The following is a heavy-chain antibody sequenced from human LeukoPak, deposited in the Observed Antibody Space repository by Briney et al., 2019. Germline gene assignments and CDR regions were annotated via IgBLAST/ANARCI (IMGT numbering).Heavy chain of an antibody. CDR3: ARERRTNTGAQTANYYYGMDV. Sequence: ASVKVSCKASGYTFTGYYMHWVRQAPGQGLEWMGRIIPILGIANYAQKFQGRVTITADKSTSTAYMELSSLRSEDTAVYYCARERRTNTGAQTANYYYGMDVWGQGTTVTVSS. J-gene: IGHJ6*02. D-gene: IGHD2/OR15-2a*01. V-gene: IGHV1-69*04. CDR1: GYTFTGYY. CDR2: IIPILGIA.